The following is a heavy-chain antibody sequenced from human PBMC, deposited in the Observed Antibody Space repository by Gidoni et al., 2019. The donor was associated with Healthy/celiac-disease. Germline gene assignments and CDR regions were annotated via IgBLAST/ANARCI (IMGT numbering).Heavy chain of an antibody. Sequence: QVQLQESGPGLVKPSETLSLTCTVSGGSISSYYWSWIRQPPGKGLEWIGYIYYSGSTNYNPSLKSRVTISVDTSKNQFSLKLSSVTAADTAVYYCARTIVVITTDAFDIWGQGTMVTVSS. J-gene: IGHJ3*02. CDR2: IYYSGST. D-gene: IGHD3-22*01. V-gene: IGHV4-59*01. CDR3: ARTIVVITTDAFDI. CDR1: GGSISSYY.